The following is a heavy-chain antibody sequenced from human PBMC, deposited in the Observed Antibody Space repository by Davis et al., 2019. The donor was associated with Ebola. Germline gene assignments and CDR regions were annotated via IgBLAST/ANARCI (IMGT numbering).Heavy chain of an antibody. V-gene: IGHV3-11*06. CDR1: GFTFSVYY. D-gene: IGHD4-17*01. J-gene: IGHJ6*02. Sequence: PGGSLRLSCAASGFTFSVYYMSWIRQAPGKGPEWVSSISSSASYKNYADSVKGRFTISRDDAKKSLYLQMNSLRAEDTAVYYCARETRGDYVDYYYYYGMDVWGQGTTVTVSS. CDR3: ARETRGDYVDYYYYYGMDV. CDR2: ISSSASYK.